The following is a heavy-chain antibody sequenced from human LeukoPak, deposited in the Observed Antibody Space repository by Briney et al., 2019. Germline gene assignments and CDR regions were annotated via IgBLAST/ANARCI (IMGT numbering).Heavy chain of an antibody. Sequence: GGSLRLSCAASVFTFSSYAIHWVRQAPGKGLEWVSYLSSSSSYTNYADSVKGRFTISRDNAKNSLYLQMNSLRAEDTAVYYCARDGDYYGSGSYSPSYGMDVWGQGTTVTVSS. V-gene: IGHV3-21*05. D-gene: IGHD3-10*01. CDR2: LSSSSSYT. J-gene: IGHJ6*02. CDR1: VFTFSSYA. CDR3: ARDGDYYGSGSYSPSYGMDV.